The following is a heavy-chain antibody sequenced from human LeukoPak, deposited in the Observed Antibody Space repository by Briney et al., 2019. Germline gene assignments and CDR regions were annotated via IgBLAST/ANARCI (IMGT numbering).Heavy chain of an antibody. CDR2: ISGSGGST. CDR1: GFTFSSYA. V-gene: IGHV3-23*01. J-gene: IGHJ4*02. D-gene: IGHD1-26*01. Sequence: PGGSLRLPCAASGFTFSSYAMSWVRQAPRKGLEWVSAISGSGGSTYYADSVKGRFTISRDNSKNTLYLQMNSLRAEDTAVYYCAKSDSGSYRGPWYWGQGTLVTVSS. CDR3: AKSDSGSYRGPWY.